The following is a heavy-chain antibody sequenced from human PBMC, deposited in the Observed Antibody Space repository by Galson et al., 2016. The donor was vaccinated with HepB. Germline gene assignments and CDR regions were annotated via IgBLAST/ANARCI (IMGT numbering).Heavy chain of an antibody. J-gene: IGHJ6*02. Sequence: SETLSLTCSVSGDSISSVYWSWFRQPAGKGLEWIANTHSNGDTRYSPSLNTRVTISVDTSNNQFSLNLRSVTAADTAVYYCATGSGWLMDVWGQGTTVTVSS. D-gene: IGHD6-19*01. CDR1: GDSISSVY. CDR3: ATGSGWLMDV. V-gene: IGHV4-59*01. CDR2: THSNGDT.